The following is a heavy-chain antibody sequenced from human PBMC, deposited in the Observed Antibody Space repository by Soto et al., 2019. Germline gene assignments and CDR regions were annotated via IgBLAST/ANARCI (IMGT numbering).Heavy chain of an antibody. CDR3: ARSGSVIGTTIDY. D-gene: IGHD1-20*01. CDR1: GYTFSTYG. V-gene: IGHV1-18*01. CDR2: ISASIGKT. Sequence: QVQLVQSGGEVKEPGASVKVSCKASGYTFSTYGISWVRQAPGQGLEWMGWISASIGKTNYAQALQGRVTVTTDTSTGTAYMELRSLRSDDTAAYYCARSGSVIGTTIDYWGQGTLVTVSS. J-gene: IGHJ4*02.